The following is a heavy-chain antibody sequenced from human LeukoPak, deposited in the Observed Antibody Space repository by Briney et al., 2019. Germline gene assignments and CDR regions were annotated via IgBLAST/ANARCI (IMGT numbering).Heavy chain of an antibody. CDR3: AAGYYDSRY. CDR1: GFTFSSCA. CDR2: IYSGGST. V-gene: IGHV3-23*03. D-gene: IGHD3-22*01. Sequence: QPGGSLRLSCAASGFTFSSCAMSWVRQAPGKGLEWVSVIYSGGSTYYADSVKGRFTISRDNSKNTLYLQMNSLRAEDTAVYYCAAGYYDSRYWGQGTLVTVSS. J-gene: IGHJ4*02.